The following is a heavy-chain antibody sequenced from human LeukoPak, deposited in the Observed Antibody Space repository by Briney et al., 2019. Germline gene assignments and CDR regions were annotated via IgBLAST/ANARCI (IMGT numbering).Heavy chain of an antibody. Sequence: SETLSLTCTVSGGSISGGGYYWSWIRQHPGKGLEWIGYIFYTGNTYYNPSLKSRVTISVDTSNNQFSLKLSSVTAADTAVYYCARAGLNFYFDYWGQGTLVTVSS. J-gene: IGHJ4*02. CDR2: IFYTGNT. D-gene: IGHD1-20*01. CDR3: ARAGLNFYFDY. V-gene: IGHV4-31*03. CDR1: GGSISGGGYY.